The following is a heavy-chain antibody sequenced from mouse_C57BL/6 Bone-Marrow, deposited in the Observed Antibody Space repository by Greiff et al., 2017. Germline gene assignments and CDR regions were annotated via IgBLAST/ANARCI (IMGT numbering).Heavy chain of an antibody. V-gene: IGHV1-64*01. Sequence: QVQLQQPGAELVKPGASVKLSCKASGYTFTSYWMHWVKQRPGQGLEWIGMIHSNSGSTNYNEKFKSKATLTVDKSSSTAYMQLSSLTSEDSAVYYCAREVGWLDAMDYWGQGTSVTVSS. D-gene: IGHD2-3*01. J-gene: IGHJ4*01. CDR1: GYTFTSYW. CDR2: IHSNSGST. CDR3: AREVGWLDAMDY.